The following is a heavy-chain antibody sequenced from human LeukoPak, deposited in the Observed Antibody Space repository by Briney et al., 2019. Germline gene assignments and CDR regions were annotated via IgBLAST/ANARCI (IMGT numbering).Heavy chain of an antibody. CDR3: TRDGFSGAAFDY. V-gene: IGHV1-2*02. CDR2: IHPNNGGT. Sequence: ASVKVSCKASGFTFTGYFIHWVRQPPGQGLEWMGWIHPNNGGTKYAQKFQGRVTMTRDTSINTDYMELSRLRSDDTALYYCTRDGFSGAAFDYWGQGTLVTVSS. J-gene: IGHJ4*02. CDR1: GFTFTGYF. D-gene: IGHD7-27*01.